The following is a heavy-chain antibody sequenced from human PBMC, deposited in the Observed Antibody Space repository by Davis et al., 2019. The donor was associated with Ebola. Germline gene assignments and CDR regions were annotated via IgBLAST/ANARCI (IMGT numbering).Heavy chain of an antibody. D-gene: IGHD2-15*01. CDR3: ARHHWSGGSCYFSYYYGMDV. V-gene: IGHV5-51*01. CDR1: GYSFTSYW. Sequence: GESLKISCKGSGYSFTSYWIGWVRQMPGKGLEWMGIISPGDSDTRYSPSFQGQVTISADKSISTAYLQWSSLKASDTAMYYCARHHWSGGSCYFSYYYGMDVWGQGTTVTVSS. J-gene: IGHJ6*02. CDR2: ISPGDSDT.